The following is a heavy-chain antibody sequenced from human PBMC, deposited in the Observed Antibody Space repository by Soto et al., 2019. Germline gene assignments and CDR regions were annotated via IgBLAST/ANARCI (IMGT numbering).Heavy chain of an antibody. CDR2: IYPGDSDT. Sequence: PGESLKISCKGSGYSFTNYWIGWVRQMPGRGLEWMGIIYPGDSDTRYSPSFQGQVTVSADKSTSTAYLHWSSLKASDTAMYYCARNSLYDSDPDYSGQGTLVTVSS. J-gene: IGHJ4*02. CDR1: GYSFTNYW. D-gene: IGHD3-22*01. CDR3: ARNSLYDSDPDY. V-gene: IGHV5-51*01.